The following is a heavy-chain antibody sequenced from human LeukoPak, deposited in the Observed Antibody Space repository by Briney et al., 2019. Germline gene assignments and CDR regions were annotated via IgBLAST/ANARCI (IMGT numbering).Heavy chain of an antibody. CDR1: GGSFSGYY. J-gene: IGHJ4*02. CDR3: ASHSGNYYDSSFDY. V-gene: IGHV4-34*01. Sequence: SETLSLTCAVYGGSFSGYYWSWIRQPPGKGLEWIGDINHSGSTNYNPSLKSRVTISVDTSKNQFSLKLSSVTAADTAVYYCASHSGNYYDSSFDYWGQGTLVTVSS. D-gene: IGHD3-22*01. CDR2: INHSGST.